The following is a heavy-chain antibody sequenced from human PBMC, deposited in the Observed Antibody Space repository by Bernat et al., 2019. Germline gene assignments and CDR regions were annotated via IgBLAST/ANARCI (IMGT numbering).Heavy chain of an antibody. CDR3: ARAQDVVVVDTYFDY. CDR1: GFTFSSYW. V-gene: IGHV3-7*04. CDR2: IIQDGSEK. Sequence: EVQLVESGGGLVQPGESLRLSCAASGFTFSSYWMTWVRQVPGKGLEWVANIIQDGSEKYYVDSVRGRFTISRDNDKNSLYLQMNSLRAEDTAVYYCARAQDVVVVDTYFDYWGQGTLVTVSS. D-gene: IGHD2-15*01. J-gene: IGHJ4*02.